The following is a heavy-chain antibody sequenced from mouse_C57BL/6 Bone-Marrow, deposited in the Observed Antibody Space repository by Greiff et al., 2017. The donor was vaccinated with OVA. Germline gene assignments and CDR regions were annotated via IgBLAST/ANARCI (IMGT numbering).Heavy chain of an antibody. J-gene: IGHJ1*03. Sequence: VQLQQPGAELVKPGASVKLSCKTSGYTFTSYWMHWVKQRPGQGLEWIGMIHPTSGSTNYNEKFKSKATLTVDKSSSTAYMQLSSLTSEDAAVYYCARGGFYYSNYVGWYFDVWGTGTTVTVSS. CDR3: ARGGFYYSNYVGWYFDV. CDR2: IHPTSGST. D-gene: IGHD2-5*01. CDR1: GYTFTSYW. V-gene: IGHV1-64*01.